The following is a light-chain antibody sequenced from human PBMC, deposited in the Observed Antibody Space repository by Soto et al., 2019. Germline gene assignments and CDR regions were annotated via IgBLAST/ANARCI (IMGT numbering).Light chain of an antibody. Sequence: DIQMTQSPSSLSAFVGDRVTITCRASQSISTYLNWYQQKPGEAPKVLIHAASRLQSGVPLRFSGRGSVTDFNLTISSLQPEDFATYYGQQSYNTPLTFGGGTKVESK. CDR2: AAS. J-gene: IGKJ4*01. CDR3: QQSYNTPLT. V-gene: IGKV1-39*01. CDR1: QSISTY.